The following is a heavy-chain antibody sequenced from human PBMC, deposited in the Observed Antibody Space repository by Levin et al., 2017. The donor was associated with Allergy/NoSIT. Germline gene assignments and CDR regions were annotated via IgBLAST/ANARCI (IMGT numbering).Heavy chain of an antibody. J-gene: IGHJ4*02. CDR1: GYTFTGYY. CDR2: INPNSGGT. V-gene: IGHV1-2*04. CDR3: ARAWVGGSYNGGKVYFDY. D-gene: IGHD1-26*01. Sequence: ASVKVSCKASGYTFTGYYMHWVRQAPGQGLEWMGWINPNSGGTNYAQKFQGWVTMTRDTSISTAYMELSRLRSDDTAVYYCARAWVGGSYNGGKVYFDYWGQGTLVTVSS.